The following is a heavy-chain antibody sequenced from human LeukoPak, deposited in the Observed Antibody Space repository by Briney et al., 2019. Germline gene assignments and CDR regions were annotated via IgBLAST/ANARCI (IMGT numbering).Heavy chain of an antibody. J-gene: IGHJ5*02. D-gene: IGHD3-22*01. CDR3: ARDHGYYYDAAGFDP. Sequence: PGGSLRLSCAASGFTFSSYAMHWVRQAPGKGLEYVSAISSNGGSTYYANSVKGRFTISRDNPKNTLYLQMGSLRAEDMAVYYCARDHGYYYDAAGFDPWGQGTLVTVSS. CDR2: ISSNGGST. V-gene: IGHV3-64*01. CDR1: GFTFSSYA.